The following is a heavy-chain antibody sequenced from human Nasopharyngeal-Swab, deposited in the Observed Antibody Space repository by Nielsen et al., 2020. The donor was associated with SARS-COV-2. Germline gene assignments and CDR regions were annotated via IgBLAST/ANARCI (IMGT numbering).Heavy chain of an antibody. D-gene: IGHD6-13*01. CDR3: ARASIAAAGTGGDP. V-gene: IGHV1-8*01. CDR2: MNPNSGNT. J-gene: IGHJ5*02. CDR1: GYTFTSYD. Sequence: ASVKVSCKASGYTFTSYDINWVRQATGQGLEWMGWMNPNSGNTGYAQKFQGRVTMTRNTSISTAYMELSSLRSEDTAVYYCARASIAAAGTGGDPWGQGTLVTVSS.